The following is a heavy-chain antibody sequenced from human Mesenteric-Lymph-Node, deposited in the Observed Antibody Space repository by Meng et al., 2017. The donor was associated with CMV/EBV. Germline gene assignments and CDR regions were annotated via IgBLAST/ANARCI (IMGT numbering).Heavy chain of an antibody. CDR1: GGSISSYY. CDR3: ARAPITIFGVVDQGFDP. V-gene: IGHV4-59*01. CDR2: IYYSGST. Sequence: SETLSLTCTVSGGSISSYYWSWIRQPPGKGLEWIGYIYYSGSTNYNPSLKSRVTISVDTSKNQFSLKLSSVTAADTAVYYCARAPITIFGVVDQGFDPWGQGTLVTVSS. J-gene: IGHJ5*02. D-gene: IGHD3-3*01.